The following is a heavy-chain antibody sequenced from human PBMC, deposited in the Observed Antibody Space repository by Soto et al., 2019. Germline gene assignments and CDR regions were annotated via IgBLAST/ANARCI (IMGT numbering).Heavy chain of an antibody. CDR3: VKGGYHYFDY. J-gene: IGHJ4*02. Sequence: QVQLVESGGGVVQPGRSLRLSCAACRFTFSNYGVHWVRQTPGKGLEWVAVISYDGSNKYYADSVKGRFTISRDNSKNTLYLQMNSLRAEDTAVYYCVKGGYHYFDYWGQGTLVTVSS. CDR1: RFTFSNYG. V-gene: IGHV3-30*18. CDR2: ISYDGSNK. D-gene: IGHD5-12*01.